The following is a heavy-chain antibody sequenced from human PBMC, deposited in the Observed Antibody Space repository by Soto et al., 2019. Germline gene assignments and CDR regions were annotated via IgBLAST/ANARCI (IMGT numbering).Heavy chain of an antibody. CDR3: ARRGTIWFGSIAFDP. CDR1: GGSISSSSYY. V-gene: IGHV4-39*01. Sequence: SETLSLTCTVSGGSISSSSYYWVWIRQPPGKGLEWIGSIYYSGSTYYNPSLKSRVTISVDTSKNQFSLKLCSVTAADTAVYYCARRGTIWFGSIAFDPWGQGTLVTVSS. D-gene: IGHD3-10*01. J-gene: IGHJ5*02. CDR2: IYYSGST.